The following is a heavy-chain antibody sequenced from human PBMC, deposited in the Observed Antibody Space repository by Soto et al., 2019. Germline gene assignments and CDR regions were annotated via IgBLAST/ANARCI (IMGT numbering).Heavy chain of an antibody. J-gene: IGHJ4*02. CDR2: IWYDGSNK. V-gene: IGHV3-33*01. D-gene: IGHD3-22*01. CDR1: GFTFSSYG. Sequence: AGSLRLSCAASGFTFSSYGMHWVRQAPGKGLEWVAVIWYDGSNKYYADSVKGRFTISRDNSKNTLYLQMNSLRAEDTAVYYCARGEKTYYYDSSGYYYFDYWGQGTLVTVSS. CDR3: ARGEKTYYYDSSGYYYFDY.